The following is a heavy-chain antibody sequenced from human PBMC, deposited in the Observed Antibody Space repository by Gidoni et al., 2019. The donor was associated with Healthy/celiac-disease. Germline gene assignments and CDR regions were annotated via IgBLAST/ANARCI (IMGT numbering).Heavy chain of an antibody. Sequence: QLQLQASCPGLVEPSETLSLTCTVSDGSIRSSSYYRDWILQPPGKGLEWLGSSYCSGSTYYNSFLKRRVTISVATSKNQCSMKLSAVTAADTAVYYCARRFGNVAVLRFVEEEVTQFWYFDLWGRGTLVTVSS. CDR2: SYCSGST. CDR3: ARRFGNVAVLRFVEEEVTQFWYFDL. V-gene: IGHV4-39*01. J-gene: IGHJ2*01. CDR1: DGSIRSSSYY. D-gene: IGHD3-3*01.